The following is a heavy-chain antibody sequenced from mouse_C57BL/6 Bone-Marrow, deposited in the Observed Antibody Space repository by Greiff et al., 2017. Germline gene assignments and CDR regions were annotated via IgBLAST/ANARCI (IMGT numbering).Heavy chain of an antibody. CDR3: AAGITTVVATSYWYFDV. D-gene: IGHD1-1*01. CDR2: INPSSGYT. CDR1: GYTFTSYW. Sequence: QVHVKQSGAELAKPGASVKLSCKASGYTFTSYWMHWVKQRPGQGLEWIGYINPSSGYTKYNQKFKDKATLTADKSSSTAYMQLSSLTYEDSAVYYCAAGITTVVATSYWYFDVWGTGTTVTVSS. V-gene: IGHV1-7*01. J-gene: IGHJ1*03.